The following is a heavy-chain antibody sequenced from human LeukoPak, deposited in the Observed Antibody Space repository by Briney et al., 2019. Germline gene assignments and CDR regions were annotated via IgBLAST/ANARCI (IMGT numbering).Heavy chain of an antibody. Sequence: GGSLRLSCAASGFTFSSYGMHWVRQAPGKGLEWVAVISYDGVYKFYAESVKGRFTISRDSSRNQVYLQMNSLRPEDTAVYYCAGEYCSGGSCYTGHSGHDYWGQGTLVTVSS. CDR1: GFTFSSYG. J-gene: IGHJ4*02. D-gene: IGHD2-15*01. CDR3: AGEYCSGGSCYTGHSGHDY. V-gene: IGHV3-30*03. CDR2: ISYDGVYK.